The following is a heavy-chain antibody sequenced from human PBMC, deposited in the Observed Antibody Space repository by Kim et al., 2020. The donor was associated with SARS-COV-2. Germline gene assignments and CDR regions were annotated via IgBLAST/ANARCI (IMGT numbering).Heavy chain of an antibody. CDR2: IYYSGST. V-gene: IGHV4-39*01. Sequence: SETLSLTCTVSGGSISSSSYYWGWIRQPPGKGLEWIGSIYYSGSTYYNPSLKSRVTISVDTSKNQFSLKLSSVTAADTAVYYCARQDLDGSGSSVYYYYGMDVWGQGTTVTVSS. D-gene: IGHD3-10*01. J-gene: IGHJ6*02. CDR1: GGSISSSSYY. CDR3: ARQDLDGSGSSVYYYYGMDV.